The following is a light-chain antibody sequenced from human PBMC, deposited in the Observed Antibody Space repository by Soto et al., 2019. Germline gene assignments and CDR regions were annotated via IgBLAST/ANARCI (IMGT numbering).Light chain of an antibody. Sequence: DIQVTQSPSSLSASVGDRVTITCRASQSISIYLNCYQQKPGKAPKLLIYSASTLQSGVPSRFSGSGSGTEFTLTISSLQPDDFATYYCQQYNSYSWTFGQGTKVDIK. CDR1: QSISIY. J-gene: IGKJ1*01. CDR2: SAS. V-gene: IGKV1-5*01. CDR3: QQYNSYSWT.